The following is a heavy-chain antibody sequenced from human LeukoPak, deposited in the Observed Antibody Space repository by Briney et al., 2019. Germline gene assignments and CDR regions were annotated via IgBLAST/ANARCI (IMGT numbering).Heavy chain of an antibody. CDR1: GGTFSSYA. J-gene: IGHJ5*02. Sequence: SVTLSFMAAGGTFSSYAISWVRLAPGQGLEWMGGIIPIFGTANYAQKFQGRVTITADESTSTAYMELSSLRSEDTAVYYCARDYASAAADNWFDPWAQRPVDTVSS. CDR3: ARDYASAAADNWFDP. V-gene: IGHV1-69*13. D-gene: IGHD6-13*01. CDR2: IIPIFGTA.